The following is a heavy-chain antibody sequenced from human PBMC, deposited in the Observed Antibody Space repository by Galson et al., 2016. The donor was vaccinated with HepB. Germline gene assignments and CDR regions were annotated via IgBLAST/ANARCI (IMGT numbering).Heavy chain of an antibody. CDR2: ISSASSIK. CDR1: GLTFKNHW. J-gene: IGHJ5*02. D-gene: IGHD3-10*01. Sequence: SLRLSCAASGLTFKNHWMSWVRQAPGKGLEWVSYISSASSIKYYADSVKGRFTISRDNARHSLYLEMNSLRGEDTAMYYCARDYVPGAWGQGVLVTVSS. CDR3: ARDYVPGA. V-gene: IGHV3-48*04.